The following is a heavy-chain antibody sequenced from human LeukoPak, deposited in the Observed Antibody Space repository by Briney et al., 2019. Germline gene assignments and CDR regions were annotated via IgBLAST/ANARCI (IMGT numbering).Heavy chain of an antibody. CDR2: INHSGST. J-gene: IGHJ4*02. V-gene: IGHV4-34*01. D-gene: IGHD3-3*02. Sequence: SETLSLTCAVYGGSFSGYYWSWIRQPPGKGLEWIGEINHSGSTNYNPSLKSRVTISVDTSKNQFSLKLSSVTAADTAVYYCARLVAGISVAPDYWGQGTLVTVSS. CDR1: GGSFSGYY. CDR3: ARLVAGISVAPDY.